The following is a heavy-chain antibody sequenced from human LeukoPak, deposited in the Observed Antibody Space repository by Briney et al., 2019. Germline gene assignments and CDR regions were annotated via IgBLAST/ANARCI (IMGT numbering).Heavy chain of an antibody. CDR2: IKSKTDGGTT. CDR1: GFTVSSDF. D-gene: IGHD5-18*01. CDR3: TTELWIQLWFVRP. J-gene: IGHJ5*02. Sequence: PGGSLRLSCAASGFTVSSDFMSWVRQAPGKGLEWVGRIKSKTDGGTTDYAAPVKGRFTISRDDSKNTLYLQMNSLKTEDTAVYYCTTELWIQLWFVRPWGQGTLVTVSS. V-gene: IGHV3-15*01.